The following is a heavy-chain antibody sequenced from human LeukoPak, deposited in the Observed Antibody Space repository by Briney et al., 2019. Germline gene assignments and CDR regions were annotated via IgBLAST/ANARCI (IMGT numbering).Heavy chain of an antibody. D-gene: IGHD1-1*01. CDR3: VHSPSYMLSGVAYKYNYLDP. V-gene: IGHV2-5*01. CDR2: NYWNDDK. CDR1: GFSFSTAGVS. J-gene: IGHJ5*02. Sequence: SGPMLVKPIQTLTLTCTFSGFSFSTAGVSVGWVRQPPGKALEWLAVNYWNDDKRYSPSLKTRLTITKDTSKNQVILKMTNMDPVDTATYYCVHSPSYMLSGVAYKYNYLDPWGQGILVTVS.